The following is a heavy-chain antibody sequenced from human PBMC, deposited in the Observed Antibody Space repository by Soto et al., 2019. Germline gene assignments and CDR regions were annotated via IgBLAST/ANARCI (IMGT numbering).Heavy chain of an antibody. D-gene: IGHD3-22*01. CDR1: GFTFTSSA. V-gene: IGHV1-58*01. CDR3: AADPYYYDSSGYWGISY. J-gene: IGHJ4*02. CDR2: IVVGSGNT. Sequence: SVKVSCKASGFTFTSSAVQWVRQARGQRLEWIGWIVVGSGNTNYAQKFQERVTITRDMSTSTAYMELSSLRSEDTAVYYCAADPYYYDSSGYWGISYWGQGTLVTVSS.